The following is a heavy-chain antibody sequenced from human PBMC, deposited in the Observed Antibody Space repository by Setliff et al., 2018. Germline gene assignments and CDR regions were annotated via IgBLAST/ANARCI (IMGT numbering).Heavy chain of an antibody. Sequence: PGGSLRLSCAASGFTFSSYWMSWVRQAPGKGLEWVANIKQDGSEKDYVDSVKGRFTISRDNSKNTLYLQMRSLRAEDTAIYYCANHNPARRALNGTPLDNWGHGTLVTVSS. J-gene: IGHJ4*01. CDR1: GFTFSSYW. CDR2: IKQDGSEK. D-gene: IGHD3-9*01. V-gene: IGHV3-7*03. CDR3: ANHNPARRALNGTPLDN.